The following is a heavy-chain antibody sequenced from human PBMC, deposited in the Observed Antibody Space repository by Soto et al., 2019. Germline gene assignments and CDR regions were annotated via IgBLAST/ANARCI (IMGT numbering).Heavy chain of an antibody. CDR1: GFTFTSYS. CDR2: IRGTT. D-gene: IGHD3-16*01. J-gene: IGHJ3*02. V-gene: IGHV3-48*01. Sequence: GGSLRLSCAASGFTFTSYSMNWVRQAPGKGLEWVSYIRGTTHYADSVKGRFTISRDNARSSLYLQMNSLRADDTAVYYCARNDSFASDIWGQGTMVTVSS. CDR3: ARNDSFASDI.